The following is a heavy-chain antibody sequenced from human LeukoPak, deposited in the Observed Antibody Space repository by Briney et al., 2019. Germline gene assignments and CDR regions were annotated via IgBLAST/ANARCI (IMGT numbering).Heavy chain of an antibody. D-gene: IGHD3-10*01. V-gene: IGHV5-51*01. CDR2: IYPGDSDT. CDR3: ARSITMVRGVRLYYGMDV. J-gene: IGHJ6*02. Sequence: GESLKISCKGSGYSFTSYWIGWVRQMPGKGLEWMGIIYPGDSDTRYNPSFQGQVTISADKSISTAYLQWSSLKASDTAMYYCARSITMVRGVRLYYGMDVWGQGTTVTVSS. CDR1: GYSFTSYW.